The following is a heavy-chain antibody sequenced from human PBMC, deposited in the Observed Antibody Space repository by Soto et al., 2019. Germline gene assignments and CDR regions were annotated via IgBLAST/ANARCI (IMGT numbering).Heavy chain of an antibody. D-gene: IGHD5-18*01. CDR3: AKGFSYSVIDY. Sequence: QVQLVESGGGVVQPGRSLRLSCAASGFTFSTYGMQWVRKAPGKGLEWVAVISYDGSNKYYADSVKGRFTISRDNSKNTLYLQMSSLRAEDTAVYYCAKGFSYSVIDYWGQGTLVTVSS. J-gene: IGHJ4*02. CDR1: GFTFSTYG. CDR2: ISYDGSNK. V-gene: IGHV3-30*18.